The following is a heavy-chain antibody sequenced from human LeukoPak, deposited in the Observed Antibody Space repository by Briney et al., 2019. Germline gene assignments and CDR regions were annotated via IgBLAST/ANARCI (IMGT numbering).Heavy chain of an antibody. CDR1: GGSISSGGYS. CDR2: IYYSGST. D-gene: IGHD4-17*01. CDR3: ASQQSYGDQPFDY. J-gene: IGHJ4*02. Sequence: SQTLSLTCAVSGGSISSGGYSWSWIRQPPGKGLEWIGYIYYSGSTYYNPSLKSRVTISLDTSKKQFSLKLSSVTAADTAVYYCASQQSYGDQPFDYWGQGTLVTVSS. V-gene: IGHV4-30-2*01.